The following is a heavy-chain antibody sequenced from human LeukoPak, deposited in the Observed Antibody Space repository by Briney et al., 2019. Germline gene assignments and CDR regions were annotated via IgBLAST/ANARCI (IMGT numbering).Heavy chain of an antibody. V-gene: IGHV1-18*01. Sequence: ASVKVSCKASGYTFTSYGTSWVRQAPGQGLEWMGWISAYNGNTNYAQKLQGRVTMTTDTSTSTAYMELRSLRSDDTAVYYCARSSQQLVTRWAGDFDYWGQGTLVTVSS. CDR1: GYTFTSYG. CDR3: ARSSQQLVTRWAGDFDY. J-gene: IGHJ4*02. CDR2: ISAYNGNT. D-gene: IGHD6-13*01.